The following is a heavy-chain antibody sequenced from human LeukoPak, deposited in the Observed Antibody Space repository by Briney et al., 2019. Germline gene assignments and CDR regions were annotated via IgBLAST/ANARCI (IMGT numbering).Heavy chain of an antibody. CDR2: ISSDSGYM. J-gene: IGHJ4*02. CDR3: APLPSDY. CDR1: AFNFSDYA. V-gene: IGHV3-21*01. Sequence: PGGSLRLSCAASAFNFSDYAMNWVRQAPGKGLEWVAYISSDSGYMYFADSVKGRFTISRDNAKNSLYLQMNSLRAGDTAVYFCAPLPSDYWGQGTLVIVSS.